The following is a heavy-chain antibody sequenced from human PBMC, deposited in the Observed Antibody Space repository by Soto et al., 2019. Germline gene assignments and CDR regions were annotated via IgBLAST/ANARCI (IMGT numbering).Heavy chain of an antibody. V-gene: IGHV1-18*04. Sequence: GASVKVSCKPSRYTFTSYGISWVRQAPGQGLEWMGWISAYNGNTNYAQKLQGRVTMTTDTSTSTAYMELRSLRSDDTAVYYCARETMWDSSGPPDYWGQGTLVTVVS. J-gene: IGHJ4*02. CDR2: ISAYNGNT. CDR1: RYTFTSYG. CDR3: ARETMWDSSGPPDY. D-gene: IGHD3-22*01.